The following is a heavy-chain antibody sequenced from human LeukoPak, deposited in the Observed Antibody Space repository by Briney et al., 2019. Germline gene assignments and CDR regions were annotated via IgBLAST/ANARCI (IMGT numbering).Heavy chain of an antibody. D-gene: IGHD3-22*01. V-gene: IGHV3-48*01. Sequence: SGGSLRLSCAASGFTFSTYSMNWVRQAPGKGLEWVSYISSSSSTIYYADSVKGRFTISRDNAKNSLYLQMNSLRAEDTAVYYCARGSTYYDSSGQVPFDYWGREPWSPSPQ. J-gene: IGHJ4*02. CDR2: ISSSSSTI. CDR3: ARGSTYYDSSGQVPFDY. CDR1: GFTFSTYS.